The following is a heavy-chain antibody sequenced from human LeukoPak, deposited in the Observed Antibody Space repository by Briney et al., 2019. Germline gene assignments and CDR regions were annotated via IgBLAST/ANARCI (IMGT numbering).Heavy chain of an antibody. CDR1: GFTFSSYS. D-gene: IGHD5-12*01. CDR3: VAGGYQYTFDI. J-gene: IGHJ3*02. Sequence: PGGSLTLSCAASGFTFSSYSMNWVRQARGKGLEWVSYIGTSRSYIYYADSVKGRFTISRDNAKNSLYLQMNSLRAEDTAVYYCVAGGYQYTFDIWGQGTTVTVSS. CDR2: IGTSRSYI. V-gene: IGHV3-21*01.